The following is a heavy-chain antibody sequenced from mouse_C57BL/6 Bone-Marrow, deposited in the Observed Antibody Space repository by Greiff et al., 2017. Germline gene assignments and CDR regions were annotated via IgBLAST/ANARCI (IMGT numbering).Heavy chain of an antibody. Sequence: VQLQQPGAELVKPGASVKLSCKASGYTFTSYWMQWVKQRPGQGLEWIGEIDPSVSYTNYNQKFKGKATLTVDTSSSTAYMQLSSLTSADSAVYYCAREYYGPWAQGTLVTVSA. V-gene: IGHV1-50*01. J-gene: IGHJ3*01. CDR3: AREYYGP. CDR2: IDPSVSYT. D-gene: IGHD1-2*01. CDR1: GYTFTSYW.